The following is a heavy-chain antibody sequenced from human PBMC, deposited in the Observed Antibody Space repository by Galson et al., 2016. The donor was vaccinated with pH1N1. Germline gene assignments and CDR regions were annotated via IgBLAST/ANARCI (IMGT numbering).Heavy chain of an antibody. CDR1: GYTFSDFY. Sequence: VKVSCKVSGYTFSDFYIHRVQQAPGKGLEWMGLVDPENGKTIYAGKFQGRITIAADTPTDTATMELTSLGSEDTAIYDCAVREYRMLASVDYWGQGTRVTVSS. CDR3: AVREYRMLASVDY. V-gene: IGHV1-69-2*01. D-gene: IGHD2-2*01. CDR2: VDPENGKT. J-gene: IGHJ4*02.